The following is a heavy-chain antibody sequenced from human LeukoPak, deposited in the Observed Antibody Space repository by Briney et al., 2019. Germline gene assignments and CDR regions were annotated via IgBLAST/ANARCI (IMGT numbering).Heavy chain of an antibody. D-gene: IGHD3-22*01. CDR3: AKASEGYYDSSGYYKYYFDY. CDR1: GFTFDDYA. Sequence: GGSLRLSCAASGFTFDDYAMHWVRQAPGKGLEWVSGISWNSGSIGYADSVKGRFTISRDNAKNSLYLQMNSLRAEDMALYYCAKASEGYYDSSGYYKYYFDYWGQGTLVTVSS. J-gene: IGHJ4*02. CDR2: ISWNSGSI. V-gene: IGHV3-9*03.